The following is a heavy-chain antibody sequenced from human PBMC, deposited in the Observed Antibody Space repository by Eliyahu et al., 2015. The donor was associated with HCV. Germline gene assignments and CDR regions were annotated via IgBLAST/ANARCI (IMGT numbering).Heavy chain of an antibody. CDR3: ARGESDPSSAFDI. CDR1: GXSLSXGGYY. CDR2: IYYSGST. V-gene: IGHV4-31*03. D-gene: IGHD2-2*01. Sequence: QVQLQESGPGLVKPSQTLSXTCXVPGXSLSXGGYYWSWIRQHPGKGLEWIGYIYYSGSTYYNPSLKSRVTISVDTSKNQFSLKLSSVTAADTAVYYCARGESDPSSAFDIWGQGTNGHRLF. J-gene: IGHJ3*02.